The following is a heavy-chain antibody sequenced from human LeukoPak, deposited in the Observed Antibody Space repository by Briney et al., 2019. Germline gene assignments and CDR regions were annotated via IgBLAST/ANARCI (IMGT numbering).Heavy chain of an antibody. CDR1: GGSISSGDYY. J-gene: IGHJ4*02. Sequence: SETLSRTCTVSGGSISSGDYYWRWIRQPPGKGLEWIGYIYYSGSTYYNPSLKSRVTISVDTSKNKFSLKLSSVTAADTAVYYCARVPYYDILTGYYGGYFDYWGQGTLVTVSS. V-gene: IGHV4-30-4*01. CDR2: IYYSGST. D-gene: IGHD3-9*01. CDR3: ARVPYYDILTGYYGGYFDY.